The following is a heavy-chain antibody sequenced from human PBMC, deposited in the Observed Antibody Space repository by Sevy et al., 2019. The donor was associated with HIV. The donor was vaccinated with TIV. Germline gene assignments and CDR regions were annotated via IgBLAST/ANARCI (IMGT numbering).Heavy chain of an antibody. Sequence: GGSLRLSCAASGVTCSKYSMSWVRQPPGKGLEWVSTLSFGCGEINYADSVKGRFTIYRDNSKSSVYLQMNNLRPEDTAVYYCAREGCTKPHDHWGQGTLVTVSS. CDR2: LSFGCGEI. D-gene: IGHD2-8*01. J-gene: IGHJ4*02. CDR3: AREGCTKPHDH. CDR1: GVTCSKYS. V-gene: IGHV3-23*01.